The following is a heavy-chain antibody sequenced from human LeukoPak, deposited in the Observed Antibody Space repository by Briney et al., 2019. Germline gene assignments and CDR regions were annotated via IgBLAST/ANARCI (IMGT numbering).Heavy chain of an antibody. D-gene: IGHD3-9*01. CDR2: INDAGMTT. J-gene: IGHJ4*02. CDR3: TNQPILAGSIDS. V-gene: IGHV3-23*01. Sequence: GGSLRLSCATSGFTFNTYAMNWVRQAPGKGLEWVSTINDAGMTTYYTDSVKGRFTISRATSKHTVYMQMNNLRAEDTALYYCTNQPILAGSIDSWGQGTLVTVSS. CDR1: GFTFNTYA.